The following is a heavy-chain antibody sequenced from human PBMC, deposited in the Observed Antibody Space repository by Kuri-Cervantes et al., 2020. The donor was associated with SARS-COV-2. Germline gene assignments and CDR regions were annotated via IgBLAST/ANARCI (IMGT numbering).Heavy chain of an antibody. CDR3: ARQVRRGPFFDY. CDR2: ISAYNGNT. J-gene: IGHJ4*02. V-gene: IGHV1-18*01. D-gene: IGHD1-26*01. Sequence: SETVSCKASDYTFTSYGISWVRQAPGQGLEWMGWISAYNGNTNYAQRLQGRVTMTTDTSTSTAYMELRSLRSQDTAVYYCARQVRRGPFFDYWGQGTLVTVSS. CDR1: DYTFTSYG.